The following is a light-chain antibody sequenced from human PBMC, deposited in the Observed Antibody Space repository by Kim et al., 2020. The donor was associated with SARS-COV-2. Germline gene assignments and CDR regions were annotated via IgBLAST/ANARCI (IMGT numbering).Light chain of an antibody. Sequence: EIVLTQSPGTLSLSPGERATLSCRTSQSISSSYLAWYQQKPGQAPRLLIYAASSRATGIPDRFSGSGSGTDFTFTISRLEPDDFAVYYCQHYGNSPLTFGGGTKLEI. CDR1: QSISSSY. CDR3: QHYGNSPLT. CDR2: AAS. J-gene: IGKJ4*01. V-gene: IGKV3-20*01.